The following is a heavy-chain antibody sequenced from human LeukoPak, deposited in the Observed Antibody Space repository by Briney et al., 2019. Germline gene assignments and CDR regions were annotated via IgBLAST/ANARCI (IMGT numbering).Heavy chain of an antibody. D-gene: IGHD4-17*01. V-gene: IGHV1-69*06. CDR3: ARYGDYEYFQH. Sequence: ASVKVSCKASGGTLSSYAISWVRQAPGQGLEWMGGIIPIFGTANYAQKFQGRVTITADKSTSTAYMELSSLRSEDTAVYYCARYGDYEYFQHWGQSTLVTVSS. CDR1: GGTLSSYA. J-gene: IGHJ1*01. CDR2: IIPIFGTA.